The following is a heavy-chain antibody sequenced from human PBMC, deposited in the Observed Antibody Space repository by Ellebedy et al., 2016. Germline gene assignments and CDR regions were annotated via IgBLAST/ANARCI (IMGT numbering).Heavy chain of an antibody. J-gene: IGHJ4*02. Sequence: ASVKVSCKASGYTFTGYDFNWVRQVTGHGLEWMGIINPSGGSTNYAQKLQGRVTMTRDTSTSTVYMGLSSLRSEDTAVYYCARSFYASGSYPAFDYWGQGTLVTVSS. CDR2: INPSGGST. CDR3: ARSFYASGSYPAFDY. CDR1: GYTFTGYD. D-gene: IGHD3-10*01. V-gene: IGHV1-46*04.